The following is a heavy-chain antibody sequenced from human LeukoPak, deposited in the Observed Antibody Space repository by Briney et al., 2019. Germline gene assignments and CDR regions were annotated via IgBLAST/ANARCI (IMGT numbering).Heavy chain of an antibody. D-gene: IGHD2-15*01. CDR1: GFTFSSCS. V-gene: IGHV3-21*05. Sequence: KSGGSLRLSCAASGFTFSSCSMNWVRQAPGKGLEWVSYISISSSYIYYADSVKGRFTISRDNAKNSLYLQMNSLRAEDTAVYYCARVCSGGSCYPGAYWGQGTLVTVSS. CDR2: ISISSSYI. CDR3: ARVCSGGSCYPGAY. J-gene: IGHJ4*02.